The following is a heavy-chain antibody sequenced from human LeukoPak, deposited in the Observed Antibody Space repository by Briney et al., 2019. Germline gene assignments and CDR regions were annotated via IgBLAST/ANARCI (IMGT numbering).Heavy chain of an antibody. CDR1: GFTFSSYW. CDR2: IKQDGSEK. V-gene: IGHV3-7*01. D-gene: IGHD2-2*01. Sequence: GGSLRLSCAASGFTFSSYWMSWVRQAPGKGLEWVANIKQDGSEKYYVDSVKGRFTISRDNAKNSLYLQMNSLRAEDTAVYYCARKVVPAAMCLFDYWGQGTLVTVSS. J-gene: IGHJ4*02. CDR3: ARKVVPAAMCLFDY.